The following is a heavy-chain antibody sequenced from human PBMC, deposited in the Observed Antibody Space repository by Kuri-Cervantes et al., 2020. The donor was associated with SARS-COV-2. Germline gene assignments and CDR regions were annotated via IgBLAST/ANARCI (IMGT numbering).Heavy chain of an antibody. J-gene: IGHJ3*02. Sequence: SETLSLTCAVSGYSISSGYYWSWIRQPPGKGRVWIGSIYYSGSTYYNPSLKSRVTISVDTSKNQFSLKLGSVTAADTAVYYCAHYYAFDIWGQGTMVTVSS. CDR3: AHYYAFDI. CDR1: GYSISSGYY. D-gene: IGHD3-10*01. V-gene: IGHV4-38-2*01. CDR2: IYYSGST.